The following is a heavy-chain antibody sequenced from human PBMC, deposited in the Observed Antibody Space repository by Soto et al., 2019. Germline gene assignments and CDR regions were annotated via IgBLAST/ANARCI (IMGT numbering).Heavy chain of an antibody. D-gene: IGHD6-19*01. V-gene: IGHV1-18*04. CDR1: GYTFTSYG. Sequence: ASVKVSCKASGYTFTSYGISWLRQAPGQGLEWMGWISAYNGNTNYAQKLQGRVTMTTDTSTSTAYMELRSLRSDDTAVYYCAREVAVAGSLVYFQHWGQGTLVTVSS. CDR3: AREVAVAGSLVYFQH. CDR2: ISAYNGNT. J-gene: IGHJ1*01.